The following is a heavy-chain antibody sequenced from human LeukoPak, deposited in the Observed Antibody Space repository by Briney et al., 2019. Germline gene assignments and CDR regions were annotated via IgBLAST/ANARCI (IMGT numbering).Heavy chain of an antibody. CDR3: ARRRSSCSDY. D-gene: IGHD6-13*01. V-gene: IGHV1-46*01. CDR1: GGTFSSYA. Sequence: ASVKVSCKASGGTFSSYAISWVRQAPGQGLEWMGIINPSGGSTSYAQKFQGRVTMTRDMSTSTVYMELSSLRSEDTAVYYCARRRSSCSDYWGQGTLVTVSS. J-gene: IGHJ4*02. CDR2: INPSGGST.